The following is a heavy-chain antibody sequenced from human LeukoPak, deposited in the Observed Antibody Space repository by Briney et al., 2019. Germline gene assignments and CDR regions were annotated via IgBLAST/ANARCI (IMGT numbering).Heavy chain of an antibody. V-gene: IGHV3-21*01. D-gene: IGHD3-22*01. Sequence: GGSLRLSCAASGFTFSSYTMHWIRQAPGKGLEWVSSISGSNSYIFYADSVKGRFTVSRDNAKDSLYLQMNSLRAEDTAVYYCARCVQGGGYLDYGMDVWGQGTTVTVSS. CDR2: ISGSNSYI. J-gene: IGHJ6*02. CDR3: ARCVQGGGYLDYGMDV. CDR1: GFTFSSYT.